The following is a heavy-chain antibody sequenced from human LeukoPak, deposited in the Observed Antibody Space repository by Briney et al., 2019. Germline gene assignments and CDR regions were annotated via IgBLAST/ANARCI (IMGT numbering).Heavy chain of an antibody. J-gene: IGHJ4*02. CDR1: GFTFSYYW. CDR2: IKQDASEE. Sequence: GGSLRLSCAASGFTFSYYWMGRVRQAPGKGLGWVANIKQDASEEYYVDSVKGRFTISRDNAKNSLYLQMDSLRAEDTAVYYCARDEHQFYHASTGRFDYWGQGTLVTVSS. V-gene: IGHV3-7*04. D-gene: IGHD3-22*01. CDR3: ARDEHQFYHASTGRFDY.